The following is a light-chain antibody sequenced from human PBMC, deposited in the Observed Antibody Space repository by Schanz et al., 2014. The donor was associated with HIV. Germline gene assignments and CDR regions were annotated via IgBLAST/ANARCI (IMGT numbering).Light chain of an antibody. CDR1: SSDVGSYNL. CDR3: SSYATSRLV. J-gene: IGLJ2*01. CDR2: EGS. V-gene: IGLV2-14*02. Sequence: QSALTQPASVSGSPGQSITISCTGPSSDVGSYNLVSWYQQHPGKAPKLMIYEGSKRPSGVSNRFSGSKSGNTASLTISGLQAEDEADYYCSSYATSRLVFGGGTKLTVL.